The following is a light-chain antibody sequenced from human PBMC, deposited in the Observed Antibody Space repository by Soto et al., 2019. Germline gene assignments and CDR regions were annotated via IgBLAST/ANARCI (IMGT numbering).Light chain of an antibody. J-gene: IGKJ1*01. V-gene: IGKV3-11*01. CDR3: QQRSDWPWT. CDR2: EAS. Sequence: EIVLTQSPATLSLSPGEIATLSCSASQSVSSYLAWYQQKPGQAPRLLMYEASNRATGIPARFSGGGSGTDFTLTISSLEPEDFAVYYCQQRSDWPWTFGQGTKVDI. CDR1: QSVSSY.